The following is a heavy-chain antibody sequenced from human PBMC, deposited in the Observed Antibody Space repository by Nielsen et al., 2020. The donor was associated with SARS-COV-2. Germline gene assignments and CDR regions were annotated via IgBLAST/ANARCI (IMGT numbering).Heavy chain of an antibody. CDR3: AKDTMARNWFDP. V-gene: IGHV3-23*01. CDR1: GFTFSSYA. D-gene: IGHD5-24*01. Sequence: GFLRLSCAASGFTFSSYAMSWVRQAPGKGLEWVSAISGSGGSTYYADSVKGRFTISRDNSKNTLYLQMNSLRAEDTAVYYCAKDTMARNWFDPWGQGTLVTVSS. J-gene: IGHJ5*02. CDR2: ISGSGGST.